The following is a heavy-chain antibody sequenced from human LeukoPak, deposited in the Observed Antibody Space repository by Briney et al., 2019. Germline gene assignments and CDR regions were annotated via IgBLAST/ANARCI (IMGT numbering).Heavy chain of an antibody. CDR2: IYHSGST. D-gene: IGHD3-3*01. V-gene: IGHV4-30-2*01. CDR1: GGSISSGGYS. CDR3: ARETSSALFT. Sequence: SQTLSLTCAVSGGSISSGGYSWSWIRQPPGKGLEWIGYIYHSGSTYYNPSLKSRVTISVDRSKNQFSLKLSSVTPEDTAVYYCARETSSALFTWGQGTLVTVSS. J-gene: IGHJ5*02.